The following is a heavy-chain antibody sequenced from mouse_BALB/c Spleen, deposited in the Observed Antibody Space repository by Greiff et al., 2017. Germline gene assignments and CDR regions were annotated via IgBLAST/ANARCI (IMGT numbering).Heavy chain of an antibody. Sequence: VKVVESGAELMKPGASVKISCKATGYTFSSYWIEWVKQRPGHGLEWIGEILPGSGSTNYNEKFKGKATFTADTSSNTAYMQLSSLTSEDSAVYYCARVITTVVSPYYAMDYWGQGTSVTVSS. V-gene: IGHV1-9*01. CDR2: ILPGSGST. CDR3: ARVITTVVSPYYAMDY. J-gene: IGHJ4*01. D-gene: IGHD1-1*01. CDR1: GYTFSSYW.